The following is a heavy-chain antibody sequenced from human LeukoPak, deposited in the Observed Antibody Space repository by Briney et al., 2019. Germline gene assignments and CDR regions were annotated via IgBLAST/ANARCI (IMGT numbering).Heavy chain of an antibody. Sequence: ASVKVSCKASGGTFSSYAVSWVRQAPGQGLEWMGGIIPIFGTANYAQRFQGRVTITADESTSTAYMELNSLRSEDTAVYYCARTTYYYDSSGLPNYYYYGMDVWGQGTTVTVSS. CDR1: GGTFSSYA. CDR2: IIPIFGTA. V-gene: IGHV1-69*01. D-gene: IGHD3-22*01. CDR3: ARTTYYYDSSGLPNYYYYGMDV. J-gene: IGHJ6*02.